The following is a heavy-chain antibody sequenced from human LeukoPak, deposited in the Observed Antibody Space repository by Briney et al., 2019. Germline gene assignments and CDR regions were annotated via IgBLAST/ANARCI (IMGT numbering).Heavy chain of an antibody. CDR3: TTGGGGTYSSDF. CDR2: VKSNRDGGTT. J-gene: IGHJ4*02. V-gene: IGHV3-15*01. CDR1: GLTFRNVW. Sequence: GGSLRLSCVASGLTFRNVWMSWVRQAPGKGLGGVGRVKSNRDGGTTDYAAPVKGRFTISRDDSKNTQYLEMDSLKTEDTAVYFCTTGGGGTYSSDFWGQGTLVTVSS. D-gene: IGHD1-26*01.